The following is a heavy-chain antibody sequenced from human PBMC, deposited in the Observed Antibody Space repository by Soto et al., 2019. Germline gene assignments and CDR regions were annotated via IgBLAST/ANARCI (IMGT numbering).Heavy chain of an antibody. D-gene: IGHD1-1*01. Sequence: GESLKISCKGSGYSFTSYLIGWVRQMPGKGLEWMGIIYPGDSDTRYSPSFQGQVTISADKSNSTAYLQWSSLKASDTAMYYCARLGNWNYNYYYGMDVWGQGTTVTVSS. CDR2: IYPGDSDT. CDR1: GYSFTSYL. V-gene: IGHV5-51*01. CDR3: ARLGNWNYNYYYGMDV. J-gene: IGHJ6*02.